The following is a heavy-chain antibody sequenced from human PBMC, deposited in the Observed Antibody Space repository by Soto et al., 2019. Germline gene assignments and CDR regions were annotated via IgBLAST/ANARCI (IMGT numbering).Heavy chain of an antibody. CDR2: ISGSGGST. Sequence: GGSLRLSCAASGFTFSSYAMSWVRQAPGKGLEWVSAISGSGGSTYYADSVKGRFTISRDNSKNTLYLQMNSLRAEDTAVYYCATDYIWGSYRYRAFDYWGQGTLVTVSS. D-gene: IGHD3-16*02. CDR3: ATDYIWGSYRYRAFDY. V-gene: IGHV3-23*01. J-gene: IGHJ4*02. CDR1: GFTFSSYA.